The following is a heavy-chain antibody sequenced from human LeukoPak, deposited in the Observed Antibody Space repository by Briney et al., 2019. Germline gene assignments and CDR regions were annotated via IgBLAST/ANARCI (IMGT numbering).Heavy chain of an antibody. CDR1: GYSISSGYY. D-gene: IGHD5-24*01. J-gene: IGHJ5*02. V-gene: IGHV4-38-2*01. Sequence: PSETLSLTCAVSGYSISSGYYGGWIRQPPGKGLEWIGSIYHSGSTYYNPSLKSRVTISVDTSKNQFSLKLSSVTAADTAVYYCARRDGWFDPWGQGTLVTVSS. CDR2: IYHSGST. CDR3: ARRDGWFDP.